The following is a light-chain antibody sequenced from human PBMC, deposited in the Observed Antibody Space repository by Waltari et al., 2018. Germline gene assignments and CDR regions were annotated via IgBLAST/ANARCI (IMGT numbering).Light chain of an antibody. CDR2: EVS. V-gene: IGKV2-29*02. Sequence: DIVMTQTPLSLSVTPGQPASISCKSSESLLFSNGKTYMYWVLQRPGQSPQLLIYEVSSRLSGVPDRFSGSGSGTDFTLKISRVEAEDVGIYYCMQGIHLPLTFGGGTKVEIK. CDR1: ESLLFSNGKTY. CDR3: MQGIHLPLT. J-gene: IGKJ4*01.